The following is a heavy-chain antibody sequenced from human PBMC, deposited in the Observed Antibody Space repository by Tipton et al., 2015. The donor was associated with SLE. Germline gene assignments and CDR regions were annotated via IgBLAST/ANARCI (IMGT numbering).Heavy chain of an antibody. Sequence: AVSGFTFSSYSMNWVRQAPGKGLEWVSSISRDSTYIYQADSVKGRFTISRDNANNSLYLQMSSLRAEDTAVYYCARGGGYYFYYMDVWIKGTTVTVSS. J-gene: IGHJ6*03. CDR1: GFTFSSYS. D-gene: IGHD3-16*01. CDR3: ARGGGYYFYYMDV. V-gene: IGHV3-21*01. CDR2: ISRDSTYI.